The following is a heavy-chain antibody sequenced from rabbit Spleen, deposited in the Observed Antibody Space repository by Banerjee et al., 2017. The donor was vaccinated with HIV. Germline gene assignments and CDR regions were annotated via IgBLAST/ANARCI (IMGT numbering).Heavy chain of an antibody. CDR3: ARGATIFSL. V-gene: IGHV1S45*01. Sequence: QEQLEESGGDLVKPEGSLTLTCTASGFDFSSSYWMSWVRQAPGKGLEWIASIETNSVKTYYASWAKGRFTISKTSSTTVTLQMTSLTAADTATYFCARGATIFSLWGPGTLVTVS. CDR2: IETNSVKT. D-gene: IGHD4-1*01. CDR1: GFDFSSSYW. J-gene: IGHJ4*01.